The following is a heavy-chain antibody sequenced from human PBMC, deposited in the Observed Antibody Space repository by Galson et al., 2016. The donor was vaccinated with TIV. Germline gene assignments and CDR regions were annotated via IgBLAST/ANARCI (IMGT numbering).Heavy chain of an antibody. CDR3: ATDRNTAFDTYHYYYGMDV. CDR2: IIPLFRTT. Sequence: SVKVSCKASGGTFSSYVFNWVRLAPGQGLEWMGGIIPLFRTTNYAQKFQGRVTITADKSTNTAYMELNSLKYGDTAVYCCATDRNTAFDTYHYYYGMDVWGQGTTVIVSS. J-gene: IGHJ6*02. CDR1: GGTFSSYV. V-gene: IGHV1-69*06. D-gene: IGHD5-18*01.